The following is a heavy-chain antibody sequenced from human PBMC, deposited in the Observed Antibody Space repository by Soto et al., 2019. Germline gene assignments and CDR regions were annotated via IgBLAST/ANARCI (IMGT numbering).Heavy chain of an antibody. CDR3: ATHPPYGPLDH. D-gene: IGHD4-17*01. Sequence: SEIQSVTSTVADGNIRSRSSHWGWNRQPPGKGLEWIGNIYYSENTYYNPSLKSRVTISVDTSKNQFSLRLTSVTAADTAVYYCATHPPYGPLDHWGQGTLVTVSS. CDR2: IYYSENT. V-gene: IGHV4-39*01. J-gene: IGHJ4*02. CDR1: DGNIRSRSSH.